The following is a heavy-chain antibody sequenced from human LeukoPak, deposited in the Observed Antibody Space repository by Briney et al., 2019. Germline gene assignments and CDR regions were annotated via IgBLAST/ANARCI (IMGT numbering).Heavy chain of an antibody. CDR2: IIPIFGTA. CDR1: GGTFSSYA. CDR3: AKAGGWNYVTEYYYMDV. D-gene: IGHD1-7*01. Sequence: SVKVSCKASGGTFSSYAISWVRQAPGQGLEWMGEIIPIFGTANYAQKFQGRVTITTDESTSTAYMELSSLRSEDTAVYYCAKAGGWNYVTEYYYMDVWGKGTTVTVSS. J-gene: IGHJ6*03. V-gene: IGHV1-69*05.